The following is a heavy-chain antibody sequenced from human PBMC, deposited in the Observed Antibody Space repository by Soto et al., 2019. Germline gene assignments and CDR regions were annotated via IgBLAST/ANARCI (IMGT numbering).Heavy chain of an antibody. D-gene: IGHD2-15*01. CDR1: GDSISSNNYF. V-gene: IGHV4-39*01. Sequence: QLHLQESGPGLVKPSETLSLTCTVSGDSISSNNYFWGWVRQPPGKGLEWIGSIYYSGSTFYNPSLKIRVAIAVDTSKVVFTLNLNSMTAADTAVYYCARQVPVARYEHCTGATCYSGYVNLWGRGTLVTVSS. J-gene: IGHJ2*01. CDR2: IYYSGST. CDR3: ARQVPVARYEHCTGATCYSGYVNL.